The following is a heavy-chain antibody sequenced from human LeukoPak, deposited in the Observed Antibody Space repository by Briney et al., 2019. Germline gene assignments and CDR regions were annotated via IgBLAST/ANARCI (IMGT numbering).Heavy chain of an antibody. CDR2: ISGSGGIT. CDR3: ARDDYDSSGYYPYYFDY. Sequence: GGSLRLSCAASGFTFSSYTMSWVRQAPGKGLEWVSAISGSGGITFYADSVKGRFTISRDNAKNSLYLQMNSLRAEDTAVYYCARDDYDSSGYYPYYFDYWGQGTLVTVSS. V-gene: IGHV3-23*01. D-gene: IGHD3-22*01. CDR1: GFTFSSYT. J-gene: IGHJ4*02.